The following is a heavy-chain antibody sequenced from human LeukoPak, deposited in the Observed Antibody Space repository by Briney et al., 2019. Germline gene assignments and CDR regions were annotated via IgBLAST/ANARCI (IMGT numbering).Heavy chain of an antibody. Sequence: KSGGSLRLSCAASGFTFSSYSMNWVRQAPGKGLEWVSSISSSSTYIYYADSVKGRFTVSRDNAKNSLYLQMNSLRAEDTAVYYCARGYCSNTSCNYYYAMDVWGQGTTVTVSS. V-gene: IGHV3-21*01. D-gene: IGHD2-2*01. J-gene: IGHJ6*02. CDR1: GFTFSSYS. CDR3: ARGYCSNTSCNYYYAMDV. CDR2: ISSSSTYI.